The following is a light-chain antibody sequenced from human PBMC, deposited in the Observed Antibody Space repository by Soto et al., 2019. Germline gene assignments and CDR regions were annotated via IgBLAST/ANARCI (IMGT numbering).Light chain of an antibody. V-gene: IGKV1-39*01. CDR2: AAS. Sequence: DIQMTQSPSSLSASVGDRVTITCRASQSISSFLNWYQQKPGKAPRLLIYAASSLQSGVPSRFSASGSGTDFTLTISSLQPEDFATYYCQQSYSTPEPFGQGTKVEIK. CDR1: QSISSF. J-gene: IGKJ1*01. CDR3: QQSYSTPEP.